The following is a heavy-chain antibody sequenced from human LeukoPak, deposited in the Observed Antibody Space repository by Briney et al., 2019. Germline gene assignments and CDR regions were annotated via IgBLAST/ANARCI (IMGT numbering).Heavy chain of an antibody. V-gene: IGHV1-8*01. CDR3: ARVSCSSTSCRSKFLDY. D-gene: IGHD2-2*01. CDR2: INPNTGNT. CDR1: GYTFTNYD. Sequence: GASVKVSCKASGYTFTNYDINWVRQATGQGLEWMGWINPNTGNTGYAQKFQGRVTMTRNTSISTAYMELSSLRSEDTAIYYCARVSCSSTSCRSKFLDYWGQGTLVTVSS. J-gene: IGHJ4*02.